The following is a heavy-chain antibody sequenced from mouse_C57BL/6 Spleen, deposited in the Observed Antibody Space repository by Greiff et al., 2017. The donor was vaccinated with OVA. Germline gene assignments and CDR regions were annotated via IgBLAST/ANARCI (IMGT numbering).Heavy chain of an antibody. CDR3: SRGSPNWAFAY. Sequence: ELSCKATGYTFTGSWIEWVKPRPGHGLAWIGEILPGSGSTNYNEKFKGKATFTANTSSSTAYMQLTSLTTEDSAIYDCSRGSPNWAFAYWGQGTLVTVSA. V-gene: IGHV1-9*01. D-gene: IGHD4-1*01. J-gene: IGHJ3*01. CDR2: ILPGSGST. CDR1: GYTFTGSW.